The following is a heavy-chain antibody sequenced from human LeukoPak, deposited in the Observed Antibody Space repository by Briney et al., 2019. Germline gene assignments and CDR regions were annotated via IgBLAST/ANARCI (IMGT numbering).Heavy chain of an antibody. J-gene: IGHJ1*01. CDR2: LSGSGYNT. V-gene: IGHV3-23*01. CDR3: TNRVGYCSGGSCYVYFQH. D-gene: IGHD2-15*01. Sequence: GGSLRLSCAASGFTFSSHALSWVRQAPGKGLEWVSSLSGSGYNTYYADSVKGRFTISRDNSKNTVYLQMNSLRAEDTAVYYCTNRVGYCSGGSCYVYFQHWGQGTLVTVSS. CDR1: GFTFSSHA.